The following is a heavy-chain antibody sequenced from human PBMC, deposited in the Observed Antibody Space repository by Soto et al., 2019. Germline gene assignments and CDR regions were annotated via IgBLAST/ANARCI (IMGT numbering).Heavy chain of an antibody. CDR2: IYHSGST. V-gene: IGHV4-30-2*01. D-gene: IGHD4-17*01. Sequence: QLQLQESGSGLVKPSQTLSLTCAVSGGSISSGGYSWSWIRQPPGKGLEWIRYIYHSGSTYYNPSLKSRVTISVDRSKNQFSLKLSSVTAADTAVYYCARALYGDLDTNWFDPWGQGTLVTVSS. CDR3: ARALYGDLDTNWFDP. J-gene: IGHJ5*02. CDR1: GGSISSGGYS.